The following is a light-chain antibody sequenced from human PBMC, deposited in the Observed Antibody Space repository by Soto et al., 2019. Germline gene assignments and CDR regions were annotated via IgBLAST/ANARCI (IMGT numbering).Light chain of an antibody. CDR1: QSVSGSY. Sequence: EIVLTQSPGTLSLSPGERATLSCRASQSVSGSYLAWYQQKPGQAPRLLIYYISTRATGIPARFSGSGSGTEFTLTINSLQSEDSAVYYCQQHNQWPITFGQGTRLEI. CDR3: QQHNQWPIT. CDR2: YIS. V-gene: IGKV3D-15*01. J-gene: IGKJ5*01.